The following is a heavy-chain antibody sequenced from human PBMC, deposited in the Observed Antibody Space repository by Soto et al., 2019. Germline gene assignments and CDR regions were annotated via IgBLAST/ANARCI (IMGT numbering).Heavy chain of an antibody. Sequence: EVQLVESGGGLVQPGGSLRLSCVASGFTFSSYSMNWVRQAPGKGLEWVSYISSSSSTIYYADSVKGRFTISRDNAKNSLYLQMNSLRDEDTAVYYCVRLRSELGDYWGQGTLVTVSS. D-gene: IGHD3-3*01. CDR1: GFTFSSYS. J-gene: IGHJ4*02. CDR3: VRLRSELGDY. CDR2: ISSSSSTI. V-gene: IGHV3-48*02.